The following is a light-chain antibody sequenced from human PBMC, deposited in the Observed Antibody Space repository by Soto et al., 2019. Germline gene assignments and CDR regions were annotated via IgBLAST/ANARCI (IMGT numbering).Light chain of an antibody. V-gene: IGKV1-39*01. CDR1: QSITNY. CDR2: AAS. CDR3: QQSDSWPHT. J-gene: IGKJ2*01. Sequence: DIPMTQSPASLSLSVGDRVTITCRASQSITNYLNWYQQKPGKAPKLLVYAASSLQSGIPSRFSVNGSGTDFTLTISSLQPEDFASYYCQQSDSWPHTFGRGTKLEIK.